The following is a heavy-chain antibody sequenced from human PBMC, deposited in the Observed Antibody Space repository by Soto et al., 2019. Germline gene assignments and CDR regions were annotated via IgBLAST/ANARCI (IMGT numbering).Heavy chain of an antibody. V-gene: IGHV3-66*01. CDR1: GFTVSSYH. D-gene: IGHD6-13*01. J-gene: IGHJ4*02. CDR2: IYSAGSA. Sequence: EVQLVESGGGLVQPGGSLRLSCAASGFTVSSYHMSWVRQAPGKGLEWISVIYSAGSADFADSVKGRFTISRDNSKNTLYLQMNSLRADDTAVYYCARVHSISYHYFDYWGQGTLVTVSS. CDR3: ARVHSISYHYFDY.